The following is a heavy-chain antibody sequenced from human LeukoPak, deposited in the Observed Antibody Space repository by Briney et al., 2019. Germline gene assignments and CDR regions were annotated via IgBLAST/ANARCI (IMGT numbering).Heavy chain of an antibody. J-gene: IGHJ4*01. CDR1: GYSFTGYY. CDR3: VRDPREPANDLDY. V-gene: IGHV1-2*02. CDR2: IDCGDGDT. D-gene: IGHD1-1*01. Sequence: GASVKVSCKTSGYSFTGYYIHWVRQAPGQALQWLAYIDCGDGDTNYAQAFQGRVTVTRDKSINTAYLELSSLTFDDTAIYYCVRDPREPANDLDYWGRGTLVTVSS.